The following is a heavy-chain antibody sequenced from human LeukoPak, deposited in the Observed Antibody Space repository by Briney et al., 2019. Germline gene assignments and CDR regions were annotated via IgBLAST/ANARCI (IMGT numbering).Heavy chain of an antibody. Sequence: SETLSLTCTVSGGSINGGNYYWTWLRQPAGKGLEWIRRISPSGSTNHNPSLTSRVTISVDTSKNQFSLKLNFVTAADTAVYYCARVSYQEGVDYWGQGTLVTVSS. D-gene: IGHD2-2*01. CDR2: ISPSGST. CDR3: ARVSYQEGVDY. V-gene: IGHV4-61*02. CDR1: GGSINGGNYY. J-gene: IGHJ4*02.